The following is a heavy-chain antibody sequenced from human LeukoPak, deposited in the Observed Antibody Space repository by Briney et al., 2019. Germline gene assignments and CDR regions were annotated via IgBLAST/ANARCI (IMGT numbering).Heavy chain of an antibody. Sequence: GGSLRLSCAASGFSFSSYGVNWVRQAPGKGLEWVANIKQDGSEKYYVDSVKGRFTISRDNAKNSLYLQMNSLRADDTAVYYCARDSVAGTAEY. D-gene: IGHD6-19*01. CDR3: ARDSVAGTAEY. CDR1: GFSFSSYG. V-gene: IGHV3-7*05. J-gene: IGHJ1*01. CDR2: IKQDGSEK.